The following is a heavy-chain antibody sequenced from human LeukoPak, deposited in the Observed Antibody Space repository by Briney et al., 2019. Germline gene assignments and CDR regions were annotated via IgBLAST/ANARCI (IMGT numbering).Heavy chain of an antibody. CDR3: AREGMAIGFARFPIFNY. J-gene: IGHJ4*02. CDR1: GGSISSYY. Sequence: SETLSLTCTVSGGSISSYYWNWIRQPPGKGLEWIGDIYYSGSTNYNPSLKSRVTISVDTSKNQFSLRLTSVTAADTAVYYCAREGMAIGFARFPIFNYWGQGTLVTVPS. D-gene: IGHD3-3*01. CDR2: IYYSGST. V-gene: IGHV4-59*01.